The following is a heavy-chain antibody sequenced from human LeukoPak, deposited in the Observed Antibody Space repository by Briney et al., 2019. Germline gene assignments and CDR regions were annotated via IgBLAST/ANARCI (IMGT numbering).Heavy chain of an antibody. CDR3: AKRNKRLAQYYHYYGMDV. V-gene: IGHV3-23*01. Sequence: GGSLRLSCAASGFTFSSYSMSWVRQAPGKGLEWVSVISASGGSTYYADSVKGRFTISRDNSKNTLYLQMNSLRAEDTAVYYCAKRNKRLAQYYHYYGMDVWGQGTTVTVSS. CDR2: ISASGGST. CDR1: GFTFSSYS. J-gene: IGHJ6*02. D-gene: IGHD6-25*01.